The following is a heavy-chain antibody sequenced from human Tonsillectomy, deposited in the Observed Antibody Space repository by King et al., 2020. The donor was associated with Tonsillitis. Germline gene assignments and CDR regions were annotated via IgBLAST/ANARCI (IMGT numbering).Heavy chain of an antibody. Sequence: VQLVESGGGLVKPGGSLRLSCAASGFTFRNAWMSWVRQAPGKGREWVGRIKSKTDGGTTDYAAPVKGRFTISRDDSKNTLYLQMNSLKTEDTAVYYCTTGIFGVVLRQILALDYWGQGTLVTVSS. V-gene: IGHV3-15*01. CDR3: TTGIFGVVLRQILALDY. CDR2: IKSKTDGGTT. D-gene: IGHD3-3*01. J-gene: IGHJ4*02. CDR1: GFTFRNAW.